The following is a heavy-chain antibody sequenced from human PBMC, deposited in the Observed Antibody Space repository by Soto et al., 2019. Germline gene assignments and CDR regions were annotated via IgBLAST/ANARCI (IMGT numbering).Heavy chain of an antibody. V-gene: IGHV3-7*02. D-gene: IGHD3-16*01. CDR3: ASHLGGY. CDR1: GFTLSSYW. CDR2: IKQDGSQK. J-gene: IGHJ4*02. Sequence: GGSLRLPCAASGFTLSSYWMSWVRQAPGKGLEWVANIKQDGSQKYYVDSVKGRFTISRDNAKNSLYLQMNSLRAEDTAVYYCASHLGGYWGQGTLVTVSS.